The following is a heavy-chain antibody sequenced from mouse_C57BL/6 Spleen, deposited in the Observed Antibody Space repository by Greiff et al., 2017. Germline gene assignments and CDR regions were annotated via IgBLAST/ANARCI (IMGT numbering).Heavy chain of an antibody. CDR2: IYPGSGST. CDR3: ARDSPADYYAMDY. Sequence: VKLQQPGAELVKPGASVKMSCKASGYTFTSYWITWVKQRPGQGLEWIGDIYPGSGSTTYNEKFKSKATLTVDTSSSTAYMQLSSLTSEDSAVYYCARDSPADYYAMDYWGQGTSVTVSS. V-gene: IGHV1-55*01. CDR1: GYTFTSYW. J-gene: IGHJ4*01.